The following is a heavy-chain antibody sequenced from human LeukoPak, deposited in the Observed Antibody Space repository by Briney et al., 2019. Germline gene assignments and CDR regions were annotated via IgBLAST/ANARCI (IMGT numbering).Heavy chain of an antibody. CDR2: ISNSGGTT. Sequence: GGSLRLSCAASGFTFSSYSMTWVRQSPGKGLEWFSGISNSGGTTYYADSVRCLFTISTDNPKNTLYRQIHSPRADDTAEYYCAKDLAPYGSRSHYHRKSGVGTFVSWGQGTLVTVSS. CDR3: AKDLAPYGSRSHYHRKSGVGTFVS. D-gene: IGHD3-10*01. J-gene: IGHJ4*02. V-gene: IGHV3-23*01. CDR1: GFTFSSYS.